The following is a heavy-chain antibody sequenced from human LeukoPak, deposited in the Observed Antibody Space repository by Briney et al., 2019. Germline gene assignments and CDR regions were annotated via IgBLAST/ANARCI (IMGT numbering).Heavy chain of an antibody. CDR2: INPSGGST. CDR3: ARDQEGFDY. Sequence: ASVKVSCKASGYTFTSYYMHWVRQAPGQGLEWMGIINPSGGSTSYAQKFQGRVTVTRDTSTTTVHMELRGLRSEDTAVYYCARDQEGFDYWGQGTPVTVSS. V-gene: IGHV1-46*01. CDR1: GYTFTSYY. J-gene: IGHJ4*02.